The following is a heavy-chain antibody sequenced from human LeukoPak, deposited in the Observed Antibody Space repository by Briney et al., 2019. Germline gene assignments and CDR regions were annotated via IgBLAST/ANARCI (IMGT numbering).Heavy chain of an antibody. D-gene: IGHD1-26*01. CDR2: ISHDGSNK. V-gene: IGHV3-30*03. CDR3: ARNRSIVGTTIFDY. Sequence: GGSLRLSCAASGFTFSSYAMSWVRQAPGKGLEWVAVISHDGSNKYYVDSVKGRFTISRDNSKNTLYLQMNSLRAEDTAVYFCARNRSIVGTTIFDYWGQGTLVTVPS. J-gene: IGHJ4*02. CDR1: GFTFSSYA.